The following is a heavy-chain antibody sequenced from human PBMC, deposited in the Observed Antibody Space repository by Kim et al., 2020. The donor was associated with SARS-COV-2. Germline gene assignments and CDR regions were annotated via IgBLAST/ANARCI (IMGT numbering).Heavy chain of an antibody. CDR2: INHSGST. CDR3: ARSAGYYGSGSYYNGNARYYYYYYMDV. CDR1: GGSFSGYY. V-gene: IGHV4-34*01. Sequence: SETLSLTCAVYGGSFSGYYWSWIRQPPGKGLEWIGEINHSGSTNYNPSLKSRVTISVDTSKNQFSLKLSSVTAADTAVYYCARSAGYYGSGSYYNGNARYYYYYYMDVWGKGTTVTVSS. J-gene: IGHJ6*03. D-gene: IGHD3-10*01.